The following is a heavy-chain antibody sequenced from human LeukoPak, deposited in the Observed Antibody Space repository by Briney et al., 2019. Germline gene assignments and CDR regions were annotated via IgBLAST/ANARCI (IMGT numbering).Heavy chain of an antibody. Sequence: SETLSLTRTVSGGSISSGSYYWSWIRQPAGKGLEWIGRIYTSGSTNYNPSLKSRVTISVDTSKNQFSLKLSSVTAADTAVYYCARAIGGHAFDIWGQGTMVTVSS. CDR2: IYTSGST. V-gene: IGHV4-61*02. CDR1: GGSISSGSYY. D-gene: IGHD3-16*01. J-gene: IGHJ3*02. CDR3: ARAIGGHAFDI.